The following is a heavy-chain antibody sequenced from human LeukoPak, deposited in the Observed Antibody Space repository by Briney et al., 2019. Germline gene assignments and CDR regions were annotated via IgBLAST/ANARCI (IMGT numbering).Heavy chain of an antibody. Sequence: GGSLRLSCTASGFTFSSYAMTWVRQAPGKGLEWVAGISCSGGSTYYADSVKGRFTISRDNSKNTLYLQMNSLGAEDTAVYYCAKDQVEYYDSSGYYLPDEYFQDWGQGTLVTVSS. J-gene: IGHJ1*01. CDR3: AKDQVEYYDSSGYYLPDEYFQD. V-gene: IGHV3-23*01. D-gene: IGHD3-22*01. CDR1: GFTFSSYA. CDR2: ISCSGGST.